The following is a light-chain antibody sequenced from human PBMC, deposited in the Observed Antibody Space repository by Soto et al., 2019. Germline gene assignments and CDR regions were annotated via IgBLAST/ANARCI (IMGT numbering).Light chain of an antibody. Sequence: DIQLTQSPSTLSASVGDRVTITCRAIQRIDMYSAWYQQKPGKAPNLLVYDASTLEGGVPSRFSGSGSATEFILTISSLQPDDFATYYCQQYKDGAWTFGQGTRVGVK. CDR2: DAS. J-gene: IGKJ1*01. CDR1: QRIDMY. V-gene: IGKV1-5*01. CDR3: QQYKDGAWT.